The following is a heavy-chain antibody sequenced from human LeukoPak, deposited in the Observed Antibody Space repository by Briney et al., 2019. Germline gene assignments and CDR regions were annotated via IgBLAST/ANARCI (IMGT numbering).Heavy chain of an antibody. V-gene: IGHV3-30*02. CDR3: AKDGSYSMDQ. CDR2: IRYDGSNK. J-gene: IGHJ4*02. CDR1: GFPFSTYG. Sequence: GGSLRLSCAASGFPFSTYGMYWVRQAPGKGLKWVAFIRYDGSNKYYADSVRGRFAISRGNSENTLYLQMNSLRTEDTAVYYCAKDGSYSMDQWGQGTLVTVSS. D-gene: IGHD2/OR15-2a*01.